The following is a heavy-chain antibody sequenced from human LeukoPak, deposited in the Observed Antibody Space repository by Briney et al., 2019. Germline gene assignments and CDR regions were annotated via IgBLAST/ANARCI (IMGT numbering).Heavy chain of an antibody. Sequence: SETLSLTCGVSGGSVSSTNWWTWIRQPPGKGLEWIGEVHPDGRTNFNPSLKSRLTMSVDLSENHVSLKLTSVTAADTAVYYCAREGGFYRPLDYSGQGTLVTVSS. CDR2: VHPDGRT. CDR1: GGSVSSTNW. V-gene: IGHV4-4*02. CDR3: AREGGFYRPLDY. J-gene: IGHJ4*02. D-gene: IGHD6-25*01.